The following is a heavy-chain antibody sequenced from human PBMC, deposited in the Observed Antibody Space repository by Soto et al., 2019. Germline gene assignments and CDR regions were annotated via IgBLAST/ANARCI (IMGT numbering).Heavy chain of an antibody. D-gene: IGHD2-2*01. CDR1: GFTFSSYA. CDR3: AKDLSVVVPAAISQRHPVSFRWHRRYNWFDP. CDR2: ISGSGGST. J-gene: IGHJ5*02. V-gene: IGHV3-23*01. Sequence: GGSLRLSCAASGFTFSSYAMSWVRQAPGKGLEWVSAISGSGGSTYYADSVKGRFTISGDNSKNTLYLQMNSLRAEDTAVYYCAKDLSVVVPAAISQRHPVSFRWHRRYNWFDPWGQGTLVTVSS.